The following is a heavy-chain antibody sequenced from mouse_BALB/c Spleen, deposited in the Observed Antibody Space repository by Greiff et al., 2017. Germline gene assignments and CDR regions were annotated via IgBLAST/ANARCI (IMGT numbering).Heavy chain of an antibody. CDR2: IRNKANGYTT. CDR1: GFTFTDYY. D-gene: IGHD2-4*01. V-gene: IGHV7-3*02. J-gene: IGHJ3*01. Sequence: EVKVVESGGGLVQPGGSLRLSCATSGFTFTDYYMSWVRQPPGKALEWLGFIRNKANGYTTEYSASVKGRFTISRDNSQSILYLQMNTLRAEDSATYYCARVYYDYDGAWFAYWGQGTLVTVSA. CDR3: ARVYYDYDGAWFAY.